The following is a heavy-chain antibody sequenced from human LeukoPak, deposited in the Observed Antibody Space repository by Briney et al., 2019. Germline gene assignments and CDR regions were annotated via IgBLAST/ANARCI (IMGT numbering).Heavy chain of an antibody. Sequence: SETLSLTCTVSGGSISSYYWRWIRPPAGRGLEWIGRIYTGGSINYNPPLKSRVTMSVDTSKNQFSLKLSSVTAADTAVYYCARGWYYYDSSGYYSNWFDPWGQGTLVTVPS. D-gene: IGHD3-22*01. V-gene: IGHV4-4*07. CDR3: ARGWYYYDSSGYYSNWFDP. CDR2: IYTGGSI. CDR1: GGSISSYY. J-gene: IGHJ5*02.